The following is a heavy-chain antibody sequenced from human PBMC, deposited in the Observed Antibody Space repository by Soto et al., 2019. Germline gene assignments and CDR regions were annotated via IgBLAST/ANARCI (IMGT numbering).Heavy chain of an antibody. CDR3: KRDRPHNWFAP. J-gene: IGHJ5*02. CDR2: IDTCGRSD. Sequence: GGSLRLACAASGFTFTSHCIHWVRQAPGKGLLWFAVIDTCGRSDAYADFVKGRFTISRYNANNPLYLQMNSLTPEDTAVYFCKRDRPHNWFAPWGQGS. CDR1: GFTFTSHC. V-gene: IGHV3-74*03.